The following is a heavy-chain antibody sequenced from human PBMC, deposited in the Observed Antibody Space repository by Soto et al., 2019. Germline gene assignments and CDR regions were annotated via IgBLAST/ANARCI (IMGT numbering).Heavy chain of an antibody. CDR3: ARHVEYSGYEKIYYYYGMDV. CDR1: GGSISSSSYY. D-gene: IGHD5-12*01. V-gene: IGHV4-39*01. J-gene: IGHJ6*02. Sequence: SETLSLTCTVSGGSISSSSYYWGWIRQPPGKGLEWIGSIYYSGSTYYNPSLKSRVTISVDTPKNQFSLKLSSVTAADTAVYYCARHVEYSGYEKIYYYYGMDVWGQGTTVTVSS. CDR2: IYYSGST.